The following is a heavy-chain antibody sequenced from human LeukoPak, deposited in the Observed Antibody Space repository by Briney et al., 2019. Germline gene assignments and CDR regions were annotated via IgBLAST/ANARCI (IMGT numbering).Heavy chain of an antibody. D-gene: IGHD2-2*01. V-gene: IGHV3-53*04. J-gene: IGHJ6*02. CDR3: ARYARYCSSTSCHPDGMDV. CDR2: IYSGGST. Sequence: GGSLRLSCAASGFTVSSNYMSWVRQAPGNGLEWVSVIYSGGSTYYADSVKGRFTISRHNSKNTLYLQMNSLRAEDTAVYYCARYARYCSSTSCHPDGMDVWGQGTTVTVSS. CDR1: GFTVSSNY.